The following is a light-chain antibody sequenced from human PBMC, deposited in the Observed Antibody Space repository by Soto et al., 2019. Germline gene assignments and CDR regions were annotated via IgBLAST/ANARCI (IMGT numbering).Light chain of an antibody. CDR2: ATS. J-gene: IGKJ2*01. CDR1: QRCDSAY. CDR3: QQHVRSPRT. V-gene: IGKV3-20*01. Sequence: EIRLTQSPGTLSWSPGESATLSWRASQRCDSAYLGWYQHKHGQAPRRLISATSRRATGTPDRFSGSCYGTDFNLTISRLEPEDFAVYYCQQHVRSPRTFGQGTKVNIK.